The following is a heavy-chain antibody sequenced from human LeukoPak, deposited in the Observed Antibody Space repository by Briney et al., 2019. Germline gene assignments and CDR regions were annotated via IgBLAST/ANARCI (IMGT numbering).Heavy chain of an antibody. Sequence: GGSLRLSCAASGFTFSIYAMSWVRQAPGKGLEWVSAISGSGGYTYSADSVKGRFTISRDNSKNTLYLQMNSLRAEDTAVYYCAKDSAPYYDFWSGYLGLGMDVWGQGTTVTVSS. CDR3: AKDSAPYYDFWSGYLGLGMDV. CDR2: ISGSGGYT. D-gene: IGHD3-3*01. J-gene: IGHJ6*02. V-gene: IGHV3-23*01. CDR1: GFTFSIYA.